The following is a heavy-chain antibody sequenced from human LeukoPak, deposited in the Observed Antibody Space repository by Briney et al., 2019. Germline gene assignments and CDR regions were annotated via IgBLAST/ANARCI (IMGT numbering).Heavy chain of an antibody. V-gene: IGHV3-15*01. J-gene: IGHJ4*02. Sequence: GGSLRLSCAASGFTFSNAWMSWVRQAPGKGLEWVGRIKSKTDGGTTDYAAPVKGRFTISRDDSKNTLYLQMNSLKTEDTAVYYCITLYDYVWGSYRPPRDYFDYWGQGTLVTVSS. CDR3: ITLYDYVWGSYRPPRDYFDY. D-gene: IGHD3-16*02. CDR1: GFTFSNAW. CDR2: IKSKTDGGTT.